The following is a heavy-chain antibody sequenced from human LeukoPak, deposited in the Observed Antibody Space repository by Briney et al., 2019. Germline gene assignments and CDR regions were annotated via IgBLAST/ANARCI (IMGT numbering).Heavy chain of an antibody. D-gene: IGHD5-18*01. Sequence: GGSLRLSCAASGFTFSSYGMHWVRQAPGKGLEWVAVIWYDGSNKYYADSVKGRFTISRDNSKNTLYLQMNSLRAEDTAVYYCARDNQQLWLDYWGQGTLVIVSS. CDR1: GFTFSSYG. CDR2: IWYDGSNK. CDR3: ARDNQQLWLDY. J-gene: IGHJ4*02. V-gene: IGHV3-33*01.